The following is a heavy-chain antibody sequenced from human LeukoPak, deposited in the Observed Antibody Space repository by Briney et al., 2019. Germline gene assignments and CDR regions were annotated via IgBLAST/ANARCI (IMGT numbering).Heavy chain of an antibody. Sequence: PGGSLRLSCAASGLTFSSYSMNWVGQAPGKGLEWVSYISSSSTTIYYADSVKGRFTISRDNSKNTLYLQMNSLRAEDTAVYYCARALYYFDYWGQGTLVTVSS. J-gene: IGHJ4*02. CDR2: ISSSSTTI. CDR1: GLTFSSYS. CDR3: ARALYYFDY. V-gene: IGHV3-48*01.